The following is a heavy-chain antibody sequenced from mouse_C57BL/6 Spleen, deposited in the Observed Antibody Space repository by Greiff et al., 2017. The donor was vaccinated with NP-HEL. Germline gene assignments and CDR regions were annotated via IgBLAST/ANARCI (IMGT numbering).Heavy chain of an antibody. CDR2: ISSGSSTI. Sequence: DVKLVESGGGLVKPGGSLKLSCAASGFTFSDYGMHWVRQAPEKGPEWVAYISSGSSTIYYADTVKGRFTISRDNAKNTLFLQMTSLRSEDTAMYYWERNPFYDYDETGYYFDYGGQGTTLTVSS. D-gene: IGHD2-4*01. CDR1: GFTFSDYG. V-gene: IGHV5-17*01. CDR3: ERNPFYDYDETGYYFDY. J-gene: IGHJ2*01.